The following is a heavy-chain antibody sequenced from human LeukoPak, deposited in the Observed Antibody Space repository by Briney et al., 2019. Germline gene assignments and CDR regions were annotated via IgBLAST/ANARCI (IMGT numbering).Heavy chain of an antibody. V-gene: IGHV1-18*01. Sequence: ASVKVSCKASGYTFTSYGISWVRQAPGQGLEWMGWISDYNGNTNFAQKLQGRITKTTDTSTSTAYMELRSLRSDDTAVYYCARDDNYGIFVNVDYWGQGTLVTVSS. CDR3: ARDDNYGIFVNVDY. CDR1: GYTFTSYG. D-gene: IGHD4-11*01. J-gene: IGHJ4*02. CDR2: ISDYNGNT.